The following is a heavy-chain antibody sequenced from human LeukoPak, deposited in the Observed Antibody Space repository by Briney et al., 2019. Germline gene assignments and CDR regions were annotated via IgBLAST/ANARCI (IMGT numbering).Heavy chain of an antibody. CDR3: AKDLVDTAMVSPFDY. CDR1: GFTFSSYG. CDR2: ISYDGSNK. D-gene: IGHD5-18*01. V-gene: IGHV3-30*18. J-gene: IGHJ4*02. Sequence: GGSLRLSCAASGFTFSSYGMHWVRQAPGKGLEWVAVISYDGSNKYYADSVKGRFTISRDNSKNTLYLQMNSLRAEDTAVYYCAKDLVDTAMVSPFDYWGQGTLVTVSS.